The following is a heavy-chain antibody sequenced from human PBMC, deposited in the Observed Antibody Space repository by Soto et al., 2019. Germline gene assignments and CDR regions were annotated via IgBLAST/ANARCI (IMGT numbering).Heavy chain of an antibody. V-gene: IGHV3-30*18. Sequence: GGSLRLSCAASGFTFSSYGMHWVRQAPGKGLEWVAVISYDGSNKYYADSVKGRFTISRDNSKNTLYLQMNSLRAEDTAVYYCAKDPAPGYYDSSGYSPALAYWGQGTLVTVSS. J-gene: IGHJ4*02. CDR1: GFTFSSYG. D-gene: IGHD3-22*01. CDR2: ISYDGSNK. CDR3: AKDPAPGYYDSSGYSPALAY.